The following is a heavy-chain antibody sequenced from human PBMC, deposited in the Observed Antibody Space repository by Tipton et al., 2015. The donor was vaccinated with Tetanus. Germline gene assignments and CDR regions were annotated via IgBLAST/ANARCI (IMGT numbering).Heavy chain of an antibody. V-gene: IGHV3-21*01. CDR1: GFTFSNYK. D-gene: IGHD6-25*01. J-gene: IGHJ4*02. Sequence: GSLRLSCEVSGFTFSNYKMNWVRQGPGRGLEWVSSISSTSRYINYADSVKGRFTISRDSAKNSLFLEMNSLRADDTAVYYCVSGSALDYWGQGTLITVSS. CDR3: VSGSALDY. CDR2: ISSTSRYI.